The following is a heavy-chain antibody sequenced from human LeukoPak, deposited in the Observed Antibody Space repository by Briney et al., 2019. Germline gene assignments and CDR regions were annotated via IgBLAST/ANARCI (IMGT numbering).Heavy chain of an antibody. J-gene: IGHJ5*02. CDR2: INPNSGGT. V-gene: IGHV1-2*02. D-gene: IGHD6-6*01. CDR3: ARVPPYSSYWFDP. Sequence: ASVKVSCKASGYTFTGYYMHCVRQAPGQGLEWIGWINPNSGGTNSAQKFQGRVTMTRDTSISTAYMELSRLRSDDTAVYYCARVPPYSSYWFDPWGQGTLVTVSS. CDR1: GYTFTGYY.